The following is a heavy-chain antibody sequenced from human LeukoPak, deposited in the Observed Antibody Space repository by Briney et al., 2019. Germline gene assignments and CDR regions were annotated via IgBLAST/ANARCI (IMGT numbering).Heavy chain of an antibody. D-gene: IGHD3-9*01. CDR1: GFTFSSYS. CDR2: ISSSSSYI. Sequence: GGSLRLSCAASGFTFSSYSMNWVRQAPGEGLEWVSSISSSSSYIYYADSVKGRFTISRDNAKNSLYLQMNSLRAEDTAVYYCARGLTRGYFDYWGQGTLVTVSS. CDR3: ARGLTRGYFDY. J-gene: IGHJ4*02. V-gene: IGHV3-21*01.